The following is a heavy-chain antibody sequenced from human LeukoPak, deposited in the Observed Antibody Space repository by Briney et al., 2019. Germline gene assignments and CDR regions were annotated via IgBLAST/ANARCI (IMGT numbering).Heavy chain of an antibody. CDR2: IRFDESRT. V-gene: IGHV3-30*02. CDR3: AKALVLTVAGTYDVDH. J-gene: IGHJ4*02. Sequence: GGSLRLSCAASGFTFSNYGMHWVRQAPGKGLEWVAFIRFDESRTFYGDSVKGRFIISRDNSENTLFLHMHSLRPEDTAVYYCAKALVLTVAGTYDVDHWGQGTLVTVSS. CDR1: GFTFSNYG. D-gene: IGHD6-19*01.